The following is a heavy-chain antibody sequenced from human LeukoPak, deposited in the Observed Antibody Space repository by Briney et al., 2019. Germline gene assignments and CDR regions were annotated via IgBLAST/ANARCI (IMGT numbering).Heavy chain of an antibody. Sequence: PSETLSLTCAVSGYSISSGYYWGWIRQPPGKGLEWIGSIYHSGSTYYNPSLKSRVTISVDTSKNQFSLKLSSVTAADTAVYYSARLGGDGYNRDFDYWGQGTLVTVSP. J-gene: IGHJ4*02. D-gene: IGHD5-24*01. CDR2: IYHSGST. CDR3: ARLGGDGYNRDFDY. V-gene: IGHV4-38-2*01. CDR1: GYSISSGYY.